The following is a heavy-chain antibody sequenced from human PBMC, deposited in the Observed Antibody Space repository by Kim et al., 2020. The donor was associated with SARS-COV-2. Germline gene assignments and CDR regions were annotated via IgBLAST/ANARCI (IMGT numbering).Heavy chain of an antibody. Sequence: SETLSLTCAVYGGSFSGYYWSWIRQPPGKGLEWIGEINHSGSTNYNPSLKSRVTISVDTSKNQFSLKLSSVTAADTAVYYCARGSDFWSGYYDYYYGMDVWGQGTTVTVSS. CDR2: INHSGST. CDR1: GGSFSGYY. J-gene: IGHJ6*02. V-gene: IGHV4-34*01. CDR3: ARGSDFWSGYYDYYYGMDV. D-gene: IGHD3-3*01.